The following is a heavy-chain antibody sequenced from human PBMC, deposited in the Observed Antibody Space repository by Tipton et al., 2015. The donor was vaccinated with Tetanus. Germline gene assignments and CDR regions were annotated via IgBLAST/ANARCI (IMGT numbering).Heavy chain of an antibody. V-gene: IGHV4-59*08. CDR3: ARHTNFWSGYYIVY. Sequence: TLSLTCVVSGGSISSYYWSWIRQPPGKGLEWIGYIYYSGSTNYNPSLKSRVTISVDTSKNQFSLKLSSVTAADTAVYYCARHTNFWSGYYIVYWGQGTLVTVSS. D-gene: IGHD3-3*01. CDR1: GGSISSYY. J-gene: IGHJ4*02. CDR2: IYYSGST.